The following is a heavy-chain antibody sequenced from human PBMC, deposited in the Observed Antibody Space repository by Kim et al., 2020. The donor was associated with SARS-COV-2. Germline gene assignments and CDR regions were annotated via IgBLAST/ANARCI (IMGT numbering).Heavy chain of an antibody. V-gene: IGHV4-39*01. D-gene: IGHD4-17*01. Sequence: SETLSLTCTVSGGSISSSSYYWGWIRQPPGKGLEWIGSIYYSGSTYYNPSLKSRVTISVDTSKNQFSLKLSSVTAADTAVYYCARHRSVDYGDARGPDPWGQGTLVTVSS. J-gene: IGHJ5*02. CDR3: ARHRSVDYGDARGPDP. CDR2: IYYSGST. CDR1: GGSISSSSYY.